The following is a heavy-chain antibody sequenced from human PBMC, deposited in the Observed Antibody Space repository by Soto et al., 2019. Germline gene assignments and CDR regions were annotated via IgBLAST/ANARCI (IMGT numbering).Heavy chain of an antibody. J-gene: IGHJ4*02. V-gene: IGHV3-23*01. Sequence: PGGSLRLSCAASGFTFSSYAMSWVRQAPGKGLEWVSAISGSGGSTYYADSVKGRFTISRDNSKNTLYLQMNSLRAEDTAVYYCAKGLDIVVVVAATLFDYWGQGTLVTVSS. CDR3: AKGLDIVVVVAATLFDY. CDR2: ISGSGGST. D-gene: IGHD2-15*01. CDR1: GFTFSSYA.